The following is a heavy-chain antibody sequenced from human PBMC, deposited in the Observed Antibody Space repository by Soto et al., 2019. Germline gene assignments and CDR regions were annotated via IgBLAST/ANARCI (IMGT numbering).Heavy chain of an antibody. J-gene: IGHJ4*02. CDR3: AKTDPGWRCSGVSYADS. CDR1: GFTFSTYA. CDR2: ISYDSANK. Sequence: QVHLVESGGGVVQPGQSLRLSCAASGFTFSTYAMHWLRQAPGKGLEWVAIISYDSANKFYADSVKGRFTISRDNSKSTLYLQMNSLRPEDTAVYYCAKTDPGWRCSGVSYADSWGQGTLVTVSS. D-gene: IGHD2-15*01. V-gene: IGHV3-30*18.